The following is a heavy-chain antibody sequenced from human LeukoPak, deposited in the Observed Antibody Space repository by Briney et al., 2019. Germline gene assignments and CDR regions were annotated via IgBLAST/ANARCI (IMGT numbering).Heavy chain of an antibody. D-gene: IGHD3-22*01. Sequence: GGSLRLSCAASGFTFSSYSMNWVRQAPGKGLEWVSSISSSSSYIYYADSVKGRFTISRDNAKNSLYLQVNSLRAEDTAVYYCARDPIYYDSSGYDSFDYWGQGTLVTVSS. CDR3: ARDPIYYDSSGYDSFDY. CDR2: ISSSSSYI. J-gene: IGHJ4*02. V-gene: IGHV3-21*01. CDR1: GFTFSSYS.